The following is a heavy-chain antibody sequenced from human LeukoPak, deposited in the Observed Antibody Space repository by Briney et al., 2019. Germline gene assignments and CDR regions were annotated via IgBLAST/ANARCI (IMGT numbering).Heavy chain of an antibody. CDR3: GRSRYYYDTSGHDAFNI. J-gene: IGHJ3*02. Sequence: SETLSLTCTVSGYSISGGYYWGWIRQPPGKGLEWIGSIYHSGKTYYNPSLWSRVIISLDTSKNKFSLKMSSVTAADTDVYYCGRSRYYYDTSGHDAFNIWGQGTVVTASS. CDR1: GYSISGGYY. D-gene: IGHD3-22*01. CDR2: IYHSGKT. V-gene: IGHV4-38-2*02.